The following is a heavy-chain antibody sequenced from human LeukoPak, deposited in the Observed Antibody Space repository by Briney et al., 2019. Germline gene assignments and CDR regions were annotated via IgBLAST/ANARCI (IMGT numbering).Heavy chain of an antibody. J-gene: IGHJ4*02. Sequence: PSQTLSLTCAVSGGSISSGGYSWSWIRQPPGKGLEWIGYIYHSGSTYYNPSLKSRVTISVDRSKNQFSLKLSSVTAADTAVYYCARGLRGRYFDEGNFDYWGQGTLVTVSS. CDR2: IYHSGST. V-gene: IGHV4-30-2*01. CDR3: ARGLRGRYFDEGNFDY. CDR1: GGSISSGGYS. D-gene: IGHD3-9*01.